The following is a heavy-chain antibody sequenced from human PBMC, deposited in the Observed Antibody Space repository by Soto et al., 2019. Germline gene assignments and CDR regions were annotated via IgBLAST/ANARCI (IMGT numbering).Heavy chain of an antibody. Sequence: SETLSLTCTVSGDSISHYYWSWIRRPQGKELEWIGFVYSNGTTSYNRSLKSRVTMSVDTSKNQFSLKLRSVTAADTAVYYCARTPHIWGQGTLVTVSS. J-gene: IGHJ4*02. CDR1: GDSISHYY. V-gene: IGHV4-59*01. CDR2: VYSNGTT. CDR3: ARTPHI.